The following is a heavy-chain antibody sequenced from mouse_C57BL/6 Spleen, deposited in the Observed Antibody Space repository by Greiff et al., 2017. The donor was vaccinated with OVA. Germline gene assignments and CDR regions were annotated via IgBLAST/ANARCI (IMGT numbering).Heavy chain of an antibody. CDR2: IDPETGGT. CDR1: GYTFTDYE. J-gene: IGHJ2*01. V-gene: IGHV1-15*01. Sequence: QVQLKQSGAELVRPGASVTLSCKASGYTFTDYELHWVKQTPVPGLEWIGAIDPETGGTAYNQKFKGKAILTADKSSSTAYMELRSLTSEDSAVYYCTRTGYGSKGPFDYWGQGTTLTVSS. CDR3: TRTGYGSKGPFDY. D-gene: IGHD1-1*01.